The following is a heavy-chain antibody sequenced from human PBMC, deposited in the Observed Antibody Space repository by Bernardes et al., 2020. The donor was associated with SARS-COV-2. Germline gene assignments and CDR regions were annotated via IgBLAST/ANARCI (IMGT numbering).Heavy chain of an antibody. CDR3: ARAPGYYDILTGYYPYYYYYGMDV. V-gene: IGHV4-59*01. J-gene: IGHJ6*02. D-gene: IGHD3-9*01. CDR2: IYYSGST. Sequence: SETLSLTCTVSGGSISSYYWSWIRQPPGKGLEWIGYIYYSGSTNYNPSLKSRVTISVDTSKNQFSLKLSSVTAADTAVYYCARAPGYYDILTGYYPYYYYYGMDVWGQGTTVTVSS. CDR1: GGSISSYY.